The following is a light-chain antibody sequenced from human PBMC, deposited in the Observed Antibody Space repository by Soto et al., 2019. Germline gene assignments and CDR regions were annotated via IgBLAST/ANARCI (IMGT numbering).Light chain of an antibody. J-gene: IGKJ1*01. CDR1: QSVSNNY. CDR3: QQYGSSGT. CDR2: GAS. V-gene: IGKV3-20*01. Sequence: DIVLTQSPGTLSLSPGERATLSCRASQSVSNNYLAWYQQKPGQAPRLLIYGASNRATGIPDRFSGSGSGTDFTRTISRLEPEDFVVYYCQQYGSSGTFGQGTKVEIK.